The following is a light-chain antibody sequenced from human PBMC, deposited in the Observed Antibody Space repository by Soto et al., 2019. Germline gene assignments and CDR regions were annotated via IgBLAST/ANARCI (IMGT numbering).Light chain of an antibody. CDR3: QQYNGLLWT. V-gene: IGKV1-5*01. CDR1: QSISSW. CDR2: GAV. Sequence: DIQMTQSPSTLSASVGDRVTITCRASQSISSWLAWYQQKPGKAPKLLIYGAVTRATGIPARFSGRGSGTEFTLIITSLQSEDFVLYYCQQYNGLLWTFGQGTEVEVK. J-gene: IGKJ1*01.